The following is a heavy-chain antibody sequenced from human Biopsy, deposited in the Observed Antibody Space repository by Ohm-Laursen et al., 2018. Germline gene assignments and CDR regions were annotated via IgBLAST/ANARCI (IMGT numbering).Heavy chain of an antibody. Sequence: SETLSLTCTVSGGSMIHYYWNWIRQSPGKGLEWIVYIYSSGITNYNPSLKSRLTISIDTSKNQFSLKLNSMTTADTAVYYCARGQDYGGNKAFDIWGRGTKVTVSP. J-gene: IGHJ3*02. D-gene: IGHD4-23*01. CDR3: ARGQDYGGNKAFDI. V-gene: IGHV4-59*01. CDR1: GGSMIHYY. CDR2: IYSSGIT.